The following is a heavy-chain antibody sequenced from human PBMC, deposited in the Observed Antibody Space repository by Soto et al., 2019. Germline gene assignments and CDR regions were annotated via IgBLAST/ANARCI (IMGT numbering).Heavy chain of an antibody. CDR1: GFTFSSYG. Sequence: GGSLRLSCAASGFTFSSYGMHWVRQAPGKGLEWVAVIWYDGSNKYYADSVKGRFTISRDNSKNTLYLQMNSLRAEDTAVYYCARGMVAIAATTSIAARRGYFDYWGQGTLVTVSS. CDR2: IWYDGSNK. J-gene: IGHJ4*02. V-gene: IGHV3-33*01. D-gene: IGHD6-6*01. CDR3: ARGMVAIAATTSIAARRGYFDY.